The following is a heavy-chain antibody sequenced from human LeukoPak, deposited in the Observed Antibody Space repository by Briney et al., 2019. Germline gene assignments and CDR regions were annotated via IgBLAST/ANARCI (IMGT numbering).Heavy chain of an antibody. Sequence: SETLSLTCTVSGGSISSYYWSWIRQPPGKGLEWIGYIYYSGSTNYNPPLKSRVTISVDTSKNQFSLKLSSVTAADTAVYYCARITAMVRGVRFDPWGQGTLVTVSS. V-gene: IGHV4-59*01. CDR2: IYYSGST. CDR1: GGSISSYY. J-gene: IGHJ5*02. CDR3: ARITAMVRGVRFDP. D-gene: IGHD3-10*01.